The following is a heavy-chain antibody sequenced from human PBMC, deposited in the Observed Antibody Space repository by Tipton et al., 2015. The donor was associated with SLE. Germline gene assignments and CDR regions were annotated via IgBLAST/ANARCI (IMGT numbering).Heavy chain of an antibody. J-gene: IGHJ3*02. V-gene: IGHV3-23*01. Sequence: GSLRLSCAASGFTFNNFAMTWVRQTPGKGLECVSTISDSGGYAYHADSVKGRFTVSRDNSKNTLYLRMSTLRAEDTAVYYCARDAVAATVVTPSPFDMWGQGTKVTVSS. CDR1: GFTFNNFA. D-gene: IGHD4-23*01. CDR2: ISDSGGYA. CDR3: ARDAVAATVVTPSPFDM.